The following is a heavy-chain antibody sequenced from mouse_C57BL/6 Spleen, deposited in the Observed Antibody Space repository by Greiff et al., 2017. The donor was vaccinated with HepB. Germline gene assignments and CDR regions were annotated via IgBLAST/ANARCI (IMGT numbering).Heavy chain of an antibody. CDR1: GYTFTDYE. CDR3: TRTAAQATAWFAY. J-gene: IGHJ3*01. V-gene: IGHV1-15*01. Sequence: VKLVESGAELVRPGASVTLSCKASGYTFTDYEMHWVKQTPVHGLEWIGAIDPETGGTAYNQKFKGKAILTADKSSSTAYMELRSLTSEDSAVYYCTRTAAQATAWFAYWGQGTLVTVSA. CDR2: IDPETGGT. D-gene: IGHD3-2*02.